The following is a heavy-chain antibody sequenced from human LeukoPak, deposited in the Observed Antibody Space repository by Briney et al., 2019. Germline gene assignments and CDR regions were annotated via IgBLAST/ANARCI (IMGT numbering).Heavy chain of an antibody. CDR3: ARDYGIDY. Sequence: PGGSPRLSCAASGFTFSGYWISWVRQAPGKGLEWVANIKPDGSDKNYVDSVKGRFTISRDNAKNSLSLQMSSLRAEDTAMYYCARDYGIDYWGQGSLVIVSS. J-gene: IGHJ4*02. CDR2: IKPDGSDK. CDR1: GFTFSGYW. V-gene: IGHV3-7*01. D-gene: IGHD3-10*01.